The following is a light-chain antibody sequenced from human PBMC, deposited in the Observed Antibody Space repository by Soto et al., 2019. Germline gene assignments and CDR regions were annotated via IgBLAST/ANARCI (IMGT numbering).Light chain of an antibody. CDR1: ESVSSSY. V-gene: IGKV3-20*01. CDR3: QQYGSSPLT. Sequence: EIVLTQSPGTLSLSPGERASLSCRASESVSSSYLAWYQQKPGQAPRLLIYSASSRATRIPYRFSGSGSGTDFTLTIGSLEPEDFAVYYCQQYGSSPLTFGQGTKVELK. J-gene: IGKJ1*01. CDR2: SAS.